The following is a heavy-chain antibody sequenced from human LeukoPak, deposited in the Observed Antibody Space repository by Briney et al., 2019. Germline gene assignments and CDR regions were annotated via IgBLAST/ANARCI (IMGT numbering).Heavy chain of an antibody. J-gene: IGHJ4*01. V-gene: IGHV4-59*12. D-gene: IGHD3-16*01. CDR2: IYYSGST. CDR3: GRGFGNFYF. Sequence: SETLSLTCTVSGGSISSYYWSWIRQPPGKGLEWIGYIYYSGSTNYNPSLKSRVTISVDTSKNQFSLKLSSVTAADTAVYYCGRGFGNFYFLGQGTLVTGFS. CDR1: GGSISSYY.